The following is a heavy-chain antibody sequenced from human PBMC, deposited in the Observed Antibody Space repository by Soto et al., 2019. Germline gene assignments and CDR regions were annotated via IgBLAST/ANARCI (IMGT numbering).Heavy chain of an antibody. CDR1: GGSISSGDYY. D-gene: IGHD2-15*01. Sequence: SETLSLTCTVSGGSISSGDYYWSWIRQPPGKGLEWIGYIYYSGSTYYDPSLKSRVTISVDTSKNQFSLKLSSVTAADTAVYYCARERSCSGGSCYPFDYWGQGTLVTVSS. J-gene: IGHJ4*02. V-gene: IGHV4-30-4*01. CDR3: ARERSCSGGSCYPFDY. CDR2: IYYSGST.